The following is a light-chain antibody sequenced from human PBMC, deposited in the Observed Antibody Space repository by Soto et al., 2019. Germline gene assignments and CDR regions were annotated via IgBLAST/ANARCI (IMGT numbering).Light chain of an antibody. CDR3: ATWDRSLSVGV. Sequence: QSALPQPPSVSAAPGQKVTISCSGSSSNIGNNYVFWYQQLPGTAPKLLIYDNDKRPSGIPDRFSGSKSGTSATLGITGLQTGDEADYYCATWDRSLSVGVFGGGTKVTVL. CDR2: DND. V-gene: IGLV1-51*01. J-gene: IGLJ2*01. CDR1: SSNIGNNY.